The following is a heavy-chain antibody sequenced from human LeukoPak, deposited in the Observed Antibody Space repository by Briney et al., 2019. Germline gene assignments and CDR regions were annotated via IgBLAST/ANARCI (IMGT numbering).Heavy chain of an antibody. V-gene: IGHV1-69*04. D-gene: IGHD1-26*01. J-gene: IGHJ4*02. Sequence: SVTVSCKASGGTFSSYAISWVRQAPAQGLEWMGRVIPILGIANYAQKFQGRVTITADKSTSTAYMELSSLRSEDTAVYSRARMISSQGSGSYKIVGEVPFDYWGQGTLVTVSP. CDR2: VIPILGIA. CDR3: ARMISSQGSGSYKIVGEVPFDY. CDR1: GGTFSSYA.